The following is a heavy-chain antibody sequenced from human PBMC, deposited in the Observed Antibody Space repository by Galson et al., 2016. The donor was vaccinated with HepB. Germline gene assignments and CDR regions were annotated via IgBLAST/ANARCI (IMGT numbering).Heavy chain of an antibody. CDR1: GFAFGSHW. Sequence: SLRLPCAASGFAFGSHWMHWVRQVPGKGLAWVSRINSDGTMSDYADSEKGRFTISKDNAKNTLYLQMNSLRVDDTAIYYCGRDHSVVLTTAYNWFDPWGQGTLVTVSS. V-gene: IGHV3-74*01. CDR3: GRDHSVVLTTAYNWFDP. D-gene: IGHD4-23*01. J-gene: IGHJ5*02. CDR2: INSDGTMS.